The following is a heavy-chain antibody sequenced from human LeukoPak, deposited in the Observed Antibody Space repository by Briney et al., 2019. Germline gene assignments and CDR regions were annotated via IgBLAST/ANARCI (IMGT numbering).Heavy chain of an antibody. CDR2: ISGSGGST. D-gene: IGHD3-16*02. CDR3: ARVPGAFGGVIVK. CDR1: GGSFSGYY. V-gene: IGHV3-23*01. Sequence: PSETLSLTCAVYGGSFSGYYWSWVRQAPGKGLEWVSAISGSGGSTYYADSVKGRFTISRDNSKNTLYLQMNSLRAEDTAVYYCARVPGAFGGVIVKWGQGTLVTVSS. J-gene: IGHJ4*02.